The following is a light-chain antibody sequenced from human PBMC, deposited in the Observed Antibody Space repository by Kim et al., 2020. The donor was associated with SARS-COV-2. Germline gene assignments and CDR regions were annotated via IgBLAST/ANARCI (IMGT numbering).Light chain of an antibody. V-gene: IGKV3-20*01. CDR2: GAS. CDR1: QSLCSEH. CDR3: QQYTRSPPAYT. Sequence: ERANPPRRARQSLCSEHFAWVQQTSGQPPRPPIFGASRRAACLPDRFSGSGSGTDFTLTISRMEPEDFAVYYWQQYTRSPPAYTFGQGTKLEI. J-gene: IGKJ2*01.